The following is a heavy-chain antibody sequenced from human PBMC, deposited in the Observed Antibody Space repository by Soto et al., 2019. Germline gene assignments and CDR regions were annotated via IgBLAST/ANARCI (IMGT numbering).Heavy chain of an antibody. CDR2: ITGSGGGT. Sequence: VGSLRLWWRASEGTSGDYGRSWVSQANGKGLQWVSVITGSGGGTSSADSVKGRFTISRDNSKNTLYLQMNSLRAEDTAVYYCAREQLGDYYYGMDVWGQGTTVTVSS. J-gene: IGHJ6*02. CDR1: EGTSGDYG. D-gene: IGHD6-6*01. V-gene: IGHV3-23*01. CDR3: AREQLGDYYYGMDV.